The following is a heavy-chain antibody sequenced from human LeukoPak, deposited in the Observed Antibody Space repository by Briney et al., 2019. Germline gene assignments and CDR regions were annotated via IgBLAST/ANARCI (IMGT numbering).Heavy chain of an antibody. V-gene: IGHV3-21*04. J-gene: IGHJ4*02. D-gene: IGHD2-15*01. Sequence: GGSLRLSCAASGFTFTSYTMNWVRQAPGKGLEWVSSISSSSSYIYYADSVKGRFTISRDNSKNTLYLQMNSLRAEDTAVYYCAKGALGYCSGGSCYPNLADYWGQGTLVTVSS. CDR2: ISSSSSYI. CDR3: AKGALGYCSGGSCYPNLADY. CDR1: GFTFTSYT.